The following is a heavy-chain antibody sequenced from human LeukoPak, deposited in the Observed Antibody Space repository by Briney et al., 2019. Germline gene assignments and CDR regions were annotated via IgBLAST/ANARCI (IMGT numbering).Heavy chain of an antibody. J-gene: IGHJ6*03. D-gene: IGHD6-19*01. V-gene: IGHV1-18*04. CDR1: GYTFTGYY. CDR2: ISAYNGNT. Sequence: GASVKVSCKASGYTFTGYYMHWVRQAPGQGLEWMGWISAYNGNTNYAQKLQGRVTMTTDTSTSTAYMELRSLRSDDTAVYYCARGSTSIRLAVAGTYYMDVWGKGTTVTVSS. CDR3: ARGSTSIRLAVAGTYYMDV.